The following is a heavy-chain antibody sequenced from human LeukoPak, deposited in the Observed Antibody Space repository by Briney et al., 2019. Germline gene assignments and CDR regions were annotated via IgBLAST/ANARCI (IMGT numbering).Heavy chain of an antibody. V-gene: IGHV3-23*01. CDR3: AEDGQSVNSMYDYFDP. Sequence: GGSLRLPCSASGFTFRNFAISWVRQPPGKGRDGVSSIRGGDTHYEHPVKRRLTISRDDSSITEGLQTGSVRAEDTAVYYCAEDGQSVNSMYDYFDPWGQGTLVTVSS. D-gene: IGHD2-8*01. J-gene: IGHJ4*02. CDR1: GFTFRNFA. CDR2: IRGGDT.